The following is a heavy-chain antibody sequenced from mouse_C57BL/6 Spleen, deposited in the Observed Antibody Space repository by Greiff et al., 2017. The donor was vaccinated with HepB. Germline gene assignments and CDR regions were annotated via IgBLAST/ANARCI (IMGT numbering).Heavy chain of an antibody. CDR3: SEDSAVDYCALDSSGYGVAY. Sequence: VKLQESGPELARPWASVKISCQAFYTFSRRVHFAIRDTNYWMQWVQQRPGQGLEWIGAIYPGNGDTSYNQKFKGKATLTAAKASSTAYMQLSSLTSEDSAVDYCALDSSGYGVAYWGQGTLVTVSA. D-gene: IGHD3-2*02. CDR2: GQGLEWIG. J-gene: IGHJ3*01. CDR1: YTFSRRVH. V-gene: IGHV1-87*01.